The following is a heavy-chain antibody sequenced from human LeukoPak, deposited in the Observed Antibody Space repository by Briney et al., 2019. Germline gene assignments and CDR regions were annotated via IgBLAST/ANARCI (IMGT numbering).Heavy chain of an antibody. Sequence: SETLSLTCTVSRDSISTYYWSWIRQPPGQGLEWVGYIYYSGSTNYNPSLKSRVTISVDTSKNQFSLELSSVTAADTAVYYCVRDRGIVAFDYWGQGILVTVSS. J-gene: IGHJ4*02. CDR3: VRDRGIVAFDY. CDR2: IYYSGST. V-gene: IGHV4-59*01. CDR1: RDSISTYY. D-gene: IGHD5-12*01.